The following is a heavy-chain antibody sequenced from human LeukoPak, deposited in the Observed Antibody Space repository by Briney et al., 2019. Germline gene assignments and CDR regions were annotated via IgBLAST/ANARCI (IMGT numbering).Heavy chain of an antibody. CDR3: AKKESRYCSSTSCLIGMDV. CDR2: ISGSGGST. CDR1: GFTFSNYA. V-gene: IGHV3-23*01. J-gene: IGHJ6*02. Sequence: PGGSLRLSCAASGFTFSNYAMSWVRQAPGKGLEWVSAISGSGGSTYYADSVKGRFTISRDNSKNTLYLQMNSLRAEDTAVYYCAKKESRYCSSTSCLIGMDVRGQGTTVTVSS. D-gene: IGHD2-2*01.